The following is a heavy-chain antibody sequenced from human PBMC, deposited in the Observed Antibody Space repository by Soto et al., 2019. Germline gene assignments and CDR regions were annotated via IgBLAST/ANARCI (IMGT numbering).Heavy chain of an antibody. J-gene: IGHJ4*02. CDR3: ARVLLGAATSRPLDY. D-gene: IGHD2-2*01. V-gene: IGHV3-72*01. Sequence: EVQLVESGGGLVQPGGSLRLSCAASGFTFSDHYMDWVRQAPGKGLEWVGRIRNKANRFSITYAASVKGRFTISRDDSKNSVYLQMNSLNTEDTAVYYCARVLLGAATSRPLDYWGQGTLVTVSS. CDR1: GFTFSDHY. CDR2: IRNKANRFSI.